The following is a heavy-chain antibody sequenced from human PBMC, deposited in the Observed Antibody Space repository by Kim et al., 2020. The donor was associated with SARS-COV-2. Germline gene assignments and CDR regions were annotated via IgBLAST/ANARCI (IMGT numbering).Heavy chain of an antibody. Sequence: GGSLRLSCIVSGFTFNRYAMHWVRQAPGKGLEWVGGFSLDSNRIDYADSVKGRFTISRDFAKNSLYLQMNSLRVDDTALYYCGKDLVPGGLDVWGQGTTVTFSS. J-gene: IGHJ6*02. CDR3: GKDLVPGGLDV. D-gene: IGHD2-8*02. CDR2: FSLDSNRI. CDR1: GFTFNRYA. V-gene: IGHV3-9*01.